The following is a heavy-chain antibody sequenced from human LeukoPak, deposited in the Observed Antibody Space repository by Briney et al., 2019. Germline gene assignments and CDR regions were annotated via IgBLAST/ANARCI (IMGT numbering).Heavy chain of an antibody. CDR1: GFTFSGYA. D-gene: IGHD2-15*01. CDR3: AKAGYGGSSTTTYGDH. Sequence: QAGGSLRLSCSASGFTFSGYAMHWVRQAPGKGLESVSSISSNGSRTYYPDSVKGRFTISRDNSKNTVYLQMNSLRVEDTAVYYCAKAGYGGSSTTTYGDHWGQGTLVTVSS. J-gene: IGHJ4*02. CDR2: ISSNGSRT. V-gene: IGHV3-64*04.